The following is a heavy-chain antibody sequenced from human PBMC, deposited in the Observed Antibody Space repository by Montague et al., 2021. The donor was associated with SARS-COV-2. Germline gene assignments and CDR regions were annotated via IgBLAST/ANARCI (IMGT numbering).Heavy chain of an antibody. CDR2: LYDTGSV. Sequence: SETLSLTCTVSGDSIIGYFWTWIRQPPGKGLGWIGYLYDTGSVKYNPSLNSRVTMSIDTSKNQFSLELTSVTAADTAIYYCARDLSRAFCEGDSCYSENWFAPWGQGTLVTVSS. J-gene: IGHJ5*02. CDR1: GDSIIGYF. CDR3: ARDLSRAFCEGDSCYSENWFAP. V-gene: IGHV4-59*01. D-gene: IGHD3-22*01.